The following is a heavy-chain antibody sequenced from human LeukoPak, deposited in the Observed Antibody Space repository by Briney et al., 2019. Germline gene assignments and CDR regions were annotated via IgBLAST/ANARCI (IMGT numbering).Heavy chain of an antibody. J-gene: IGHJ4*02. CDR1: RFTFSSSS. Sequence: GGSLRLSCAAARFTFSSSSMNWVRQTPGKGLEWVSSISGESKYIYYADSVTGRFTISRDNAKNSLYLQMNSLRAEDTAVYYCARGAVFQGNYDYWGQGTQVTVSS. CDR2: ISGESKYI. D-gene: IGHD3-10*01. CDR3: ARGAVFQGNYDY. V-gene: IGHV3-21*01.